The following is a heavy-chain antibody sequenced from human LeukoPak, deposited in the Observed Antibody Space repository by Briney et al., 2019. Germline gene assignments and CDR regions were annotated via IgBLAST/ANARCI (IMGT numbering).Heavy chain of an antibody. J-gene: IGHJ3*02. CDR2: ISGSGGST. Sequence: GGSLRLSCAASGFTFSSYGMSWVRQAPGKGLEWVSAISGSGGSTYYADSVKGRFTISRDNAKNSLYLQMNSLRAEDTAVYYCARDTHFYGSGSPAFDIWGQGTMVTVSS. D-gene: IGHD3-10*01. CDR3: ARDTHFYGSGSPAFDI. CDR1: GFTFSSYG. V-gene: IGHV3-23*01.